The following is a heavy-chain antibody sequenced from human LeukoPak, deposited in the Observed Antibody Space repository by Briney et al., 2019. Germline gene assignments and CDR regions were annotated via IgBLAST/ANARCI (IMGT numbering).Heavy chain of an antibody. CDR3: ARNPVAGFDF. J-gene: IGHJ4*02. D-gene: IGHD6-19*01. V-gene: IGHV4-39*01. CDR2: IDYSGNT. Sequence: PSETLSLTCTVSGGSISSSSYYWRGIRQPPGKGLEWIASIDYSGNTYYNLSLKSRVTMFVDTSKNQFSLRLRSVTAADTAVYYCARNPVAGFDFWGQGALVTVSS. CDR1: GGSISSSSYY.